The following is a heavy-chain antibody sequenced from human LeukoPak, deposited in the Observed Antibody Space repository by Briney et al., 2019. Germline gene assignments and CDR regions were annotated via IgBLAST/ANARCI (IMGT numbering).Heavy chain of an antibody. V-gene: IGHV3-30*18. Sequence: GGSLRLSCAASGFTFSSYGMHWVRQATGKGLEWVAVISYDGSNKYYADSVKGRFTISRDNSKNTLYLQMNSLRAEDTAVYYCAKPVDTAMANYFDYWGQGTLVTVSS. CDR2: ISYDGSNK. CDR3: AKPVDTAMANYFDY. J-gene: IGHJ4*02. CDR1: GFTFSSYG. D-gene: IGHD5-18*01.